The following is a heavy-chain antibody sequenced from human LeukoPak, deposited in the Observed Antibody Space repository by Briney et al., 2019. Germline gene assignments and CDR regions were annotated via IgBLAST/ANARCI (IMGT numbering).Heavy chain of an antibody. CDR3: ARMGGYSYTYYFDY. CDR2: INPNSGGT. CDR1: GGTFSNYA. V-gene: IGHV1-2*02. J-gene: IGHJ4*02. Sequence: GASVKVSCKASGGTFSNYAISWVRQAPGQGLEWMGWINPNSGGTNYAQKFQGRVTMTRDTSISTAYMELSRLRSDDTAVYYCARMGGYSYTYYFDYWGQGTLVTVSS. D-gene: IGHD5-18*01.